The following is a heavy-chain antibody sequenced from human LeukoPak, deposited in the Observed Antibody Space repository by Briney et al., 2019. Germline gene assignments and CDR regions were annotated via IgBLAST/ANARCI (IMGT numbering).Heavy chain of an antibody. CDR1: GGSFSGYY. D-gene: IGHD1-1*01. CDR3: ARYKGFLYYFDY. J-gene: IGHJ4*02. CDR2: INHSGRT. V-gene: IGHV4-34*09. Sequence: SETLSLTCAVSGGSFSGYYWTWIRQPPGKGLEWIGEINHSGRTNYNPSLKSRVTISVDTSKNQFSLKLSSVTAADTAVYYCARYKGFLYYFDYWGQGTLVTVSS.